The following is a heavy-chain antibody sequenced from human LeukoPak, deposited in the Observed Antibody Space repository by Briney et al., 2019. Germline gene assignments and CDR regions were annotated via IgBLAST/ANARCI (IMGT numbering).Heavy chain of an antibody. Sequence: EASVTVSCKASGYTFTGYYMHWVRQAPGQGLEWMGFINPNSGGTKYAQKFQGRVTMTRDTSITTVYMDLSRLRYDDTAVYNCARDVWSTRYDYVWGTYRYPDYWGQGILVTVSS. CDR3: ARDVWSTRYDYVWGTYRYPDY. D-gene: IGHD3-16*02. CDR2: INPNSGGT. J-gene: IGHJ4*02. V-gene: IGHV1-2*02. CDR1: GYTFTGYY.